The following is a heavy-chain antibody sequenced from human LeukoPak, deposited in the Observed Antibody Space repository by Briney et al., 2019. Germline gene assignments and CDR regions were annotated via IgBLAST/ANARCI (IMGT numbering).Heavy chain of an antibody. J-gene: IGHJ4*02. CDR2: ITGSSSTI. D-gene: IGHD6-13*01. CDR3: AREPTYTSTWYTSCDY. V-gene: IGHV3-48*01. Sequence: GGSLRLSCAASGFTFTNYNMNWVRQAPGKGLEWVSYITGSSSTIYYADSVKGRFTTSRDNAKNSLYLQMNSLRAEDTAVYYCAREPTYTSTWYTSCDYWGQGILVTVSS. CDR1: GFTFTNYN.